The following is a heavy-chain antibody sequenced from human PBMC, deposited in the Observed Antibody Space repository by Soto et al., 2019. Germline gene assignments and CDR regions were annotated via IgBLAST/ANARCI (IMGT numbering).Heavy chain of an antibody. CDR3: AKHTLFSDSWYEDY. V-gene: IGHV3-23*01. J-gene: IGHJ4*02. D-gene: IGHD6-13*01. CDR2: ISGSGRST. Sequence: GGSLILSCAASGFSFSSCAMSWVRQAPGKGLEWVSVISGSGRSTDYADSVKGRFTMSRDNSKNMVFLQMNSLSAEDTAVYYCAKHTLFSDSWYEDYWGQGTLVTVSS. CDR1: GFSFSSCA.